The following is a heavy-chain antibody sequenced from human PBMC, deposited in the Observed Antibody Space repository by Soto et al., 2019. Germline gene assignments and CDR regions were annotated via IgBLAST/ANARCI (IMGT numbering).Heavy chain of an antibody. CDR2: ISGGGGST. CDR3: ARGDDILTGPLFDY. V-gene: IGHV3-23*01. CDR1: GFTFSNYA. J-gene: IGHJ4*02. D-gene: IGHD3-9*01. Sequence: EVHLLESGGGLVQPGGSLRLSCAASGFTFSNYAMSWVRQAPGKGLEWDSTISGGGGSTYYADSVKGRFTISRDNSKNTLYLQMNSLRAEDTALYYCARGDDILTGPLFDYWGQGTLVTVSS.